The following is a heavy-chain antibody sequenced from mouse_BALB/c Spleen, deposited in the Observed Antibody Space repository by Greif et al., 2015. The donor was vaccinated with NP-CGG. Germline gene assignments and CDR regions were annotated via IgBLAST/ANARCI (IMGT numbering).Heavy chain of an antibody. CDR3: ARSGGQPYAMDY. V-gene: IGHV1-12*01. D-gene: IGHD6-1*01. J-gene: IGHJ4*01. Sequence: LQQSGAELVKPGASVKMSCKASGYTFTSYNMHWVKQTPGQGLEWIGAIYPGNGDTSYNQKFKGKATLTADKSSSTAYMQLSSLTSEDSAVYYCARSGGQPYAMDYWGQGTSVTVSS. CDR2: IYPGNGDT. CDR1: GYTFTSYN.